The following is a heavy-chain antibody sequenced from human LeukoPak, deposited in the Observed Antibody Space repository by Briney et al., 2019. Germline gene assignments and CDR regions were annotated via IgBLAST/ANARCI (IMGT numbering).Heavy chain of an antibody. V-gene: IGHV4-39*01. CDR3: ARQGYSYGHRLGL. J-gene: IGHJ4*02. D-gene: IGHD5-18*01. CDR1: GGSFSSYY. Sequence: SETLSLTCAVYGGSFSSYYWGWIRQPPGKGLEWIGSIYYSGSTDYNPSLKSRVTISVDMSKNQFSLKLSSVTAADTAVYYCARQGYSYGHRLGLWGQGTLVTVSS. CDR2: IYYSGST.